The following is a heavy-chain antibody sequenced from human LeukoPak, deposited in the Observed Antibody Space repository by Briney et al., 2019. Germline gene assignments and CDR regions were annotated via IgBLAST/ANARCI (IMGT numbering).Heavy chain of an antibody. Sequence: ASVKVSCKASGYTFTGYYMHWVRQAPGQGLEWMGWINPNSGDTKYAQKFQGRVTMTRDTSITIAYMEVSRLRSDDTAVYYCARDTARITIFGVAKYMDVWGKGTTVTVSS. CDR1: GYTFTGYY. CDR2: INPNSGDT. CDR3: ARDTARITIFGVAKYMDV. V-gene: IGHV1-2*02. J-gene: IGHJ6*03. D-gene: IGHD3-3*01.